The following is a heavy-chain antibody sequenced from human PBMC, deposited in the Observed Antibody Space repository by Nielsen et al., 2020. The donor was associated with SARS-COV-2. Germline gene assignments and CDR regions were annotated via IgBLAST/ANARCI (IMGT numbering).Heavy chain of an antibody. CDR2: INHSGST. Sequence: SETLSLTCAVYGGSLSGYYWSWIRRPPGKGLEWIGEINHSGSTNYNPSLKSRVTISVDTSKNQFSLKLSSVTAADTAVYYCARGTIKRRRISMVRGVITRAFDIWGQGTMVTVSS. V-gene: IGHV4-34*01. CDR3: ARGTIKRRRISMVRGVITRAFDI. CDR1: GGSLSGYY. J-gene: IGHJ3*02. D-gene: IGHD3-10*01.